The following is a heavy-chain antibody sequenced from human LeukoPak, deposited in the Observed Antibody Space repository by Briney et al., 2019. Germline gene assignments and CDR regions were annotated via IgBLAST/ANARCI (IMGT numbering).Heavy chain of an antibody. CDR2: INHSGST. D-gene: IGHD3-3*01. CDR3: ARSNDFWSGYFRRDAFDI. Sequence: SETLSLTCAVYGGSFSGYYWSWIRQPPGKGLEWIGEINHSGSTNYNPSLKSRVTISVDTSKNQFSLRLSSVTAADTAVYYCARSNDFWSGYFRRDAFDIWGQGTMVTVSS. V-gene: IGHV4-34*01. CDR1: GGSFSGYY. J-gene: IGHJ3*02.